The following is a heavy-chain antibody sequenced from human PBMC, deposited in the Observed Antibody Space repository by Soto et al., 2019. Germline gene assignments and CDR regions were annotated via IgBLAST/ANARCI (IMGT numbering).Heavy chain of an antibody. Sequence: SETLSLTCTVSGGSISSYYWSWIRQPPGKGLEWIGYIYYSGSTNYNPSLKSRVTISVDTSTNQFSLKLSSVTAADTAVYYCARDLAVAGRGRWFDPWGQGNLVTVYS. CDR1: GGSISSYY. V-gene: IGHV4-59*01. CDR2: IYYSGST. J-gene: IGHJ5*02. D-gene: IGHD6-19*01. CDR3: ARDLAVAGRGRWFDP.